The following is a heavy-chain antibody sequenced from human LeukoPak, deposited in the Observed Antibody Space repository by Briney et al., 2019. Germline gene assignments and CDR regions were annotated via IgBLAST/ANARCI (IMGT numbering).Heavy chain of an antibody. D-gene: IGHD3-10*01. CDR3: AGEGRGVIIGNWFDP. J-gene: IGHJ5*02. V-gene: IGHV4-38-2*02. CDR1: GYSICSGYY. CDR2: IYYGGST. Sequence: SETLSLTCTVSGYSICSGYYWGWIRQPPGKGLEWIGSIYYGGSTYYNPSLKSRVTISVDTSKNQFSLKLSSVTAADTAVYYCAGEGRGVIIGNWFDPWGQGTLVTVSS.